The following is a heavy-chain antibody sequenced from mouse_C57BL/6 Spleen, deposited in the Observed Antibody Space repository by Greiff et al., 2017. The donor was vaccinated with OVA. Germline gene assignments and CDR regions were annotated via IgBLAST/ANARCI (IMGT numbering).Heavy chain of an antibody. V-gene: IGHV1-64*01. CDR3: ARSALAHWFAY. CDR2: IHPNSGST. D-gene: IGHD1-2*01. CDR1: GYTFTSYW. J-gene: IGHJ3*01. Sequence: QVQLQQPGAELVKPGASVKLSCKASGYTFTSYWMHWVKQRPGQGLEWIGMIHPNSGSTNYNEKFKSKATLTVDKSSSTAYMQLSSLTSEDSAVDYCARSALAHWFAYWGQGTLVTVSA.